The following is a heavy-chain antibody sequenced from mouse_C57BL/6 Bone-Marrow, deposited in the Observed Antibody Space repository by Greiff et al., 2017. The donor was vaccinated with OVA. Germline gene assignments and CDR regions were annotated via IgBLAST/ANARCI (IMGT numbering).Heavy chain of an antibody. CDR2: IYPRSGNT. CDR1: GYTFTSYG. D-gene: IGHD1-1*01. Sequence: VKLVESGAELARPGASVKLSCKASGYTFTSYGISWVKQRTGQGLEWIGEIYPRSGNTYYNEKFKGKATLTADKSSSTAYMELRSLTSEDSAVYFCARGTYFYYFDYWGQGTTLTVSS. V-gene: IGHV1-81*01. CDR3: ARGTYFYYFDY. J-gene: IGHJ2*01.